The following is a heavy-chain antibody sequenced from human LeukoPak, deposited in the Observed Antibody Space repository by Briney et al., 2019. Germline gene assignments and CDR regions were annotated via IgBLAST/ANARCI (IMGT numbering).Heavy chain of an antibody. CDR2: IIPIFGTA. CDR1: RGTLSSYA. J-gene: IGHJ3*02. Sequence: SVKVSCKASRGTLSSYAISWVRQAPGQGLEWMGGIIPIFGTANYAQKFQGRVTITADKSTSTAYMELSSLRSEDTAVYYCALWFGELSAFDIWGQGTMVTVSS. V-gene: IGHV1-69*06. CDR3: ALWFGELSAFDI. D-gene: IGHD3-10*01.